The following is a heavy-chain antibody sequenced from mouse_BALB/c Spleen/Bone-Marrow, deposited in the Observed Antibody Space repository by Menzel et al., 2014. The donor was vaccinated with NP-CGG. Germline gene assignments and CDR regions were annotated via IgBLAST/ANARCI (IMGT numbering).Heavy chain of an antibody. J-gene: IGHJ3*01. CDR2: ISDGGNYT. CDR1: GFTFSDYY. V-gene: IGHV5-4*02. CDR3: TRGGFAY. Sequence: DVKLVESGGGLVKPGGSLKLSCAASGFTFSDYYMYWVRQTPEKRLEWVATISDGGNYTYYPDSVKGRFTISRDNAKNNLYLQMSSLKSEDTAMYFCTRGGFAYWGQGTLVTVSA.